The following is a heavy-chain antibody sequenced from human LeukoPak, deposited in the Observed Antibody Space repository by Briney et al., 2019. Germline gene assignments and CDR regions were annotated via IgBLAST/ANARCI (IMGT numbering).Heavy chain of an antibody. Sequence: ASVKVSCKASGYTFTSYDINWVRQATGQGLEWMGWMNPNSGNTGYAQKFQGRVTMTRNTSISTAYMELSSLRSEDTAVYYCARSDFMAWNAFDFWGQGTMVTVSS. CDR2: MNPNSGNT. J-gene: IGHJ3*01. CDR3: ARSDFMAWNAFDF. D-gene: IGHD3/OR15-3a*01. CDR1: GYTFTSYD. V-gene: IGHV1-8*01.